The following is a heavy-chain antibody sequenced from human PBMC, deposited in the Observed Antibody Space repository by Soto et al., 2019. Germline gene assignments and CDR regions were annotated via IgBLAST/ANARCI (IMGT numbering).Heavy chain of an antibody. CDR1: GGSISSSKYY. J-gene: IGHJ2*01. CDR3: AAPPMYYDILPGLIGGWYFAL. D-gene: IGHD3-9*01. CDR2: IYYSGNT. V-gene: IGHV4-39*01. Sequence: QMQLQESGPGLVKPSETLALTCTVSGGSISSSKYYWGWIRQPPGKGLEWIGSIYYSGNTYYNPSLKSRVTMSVDTSKNYFSLILTSVTAADTAVYYCAAPPMYYDILPGLIGGWYFALWGRGTLVTVSS.